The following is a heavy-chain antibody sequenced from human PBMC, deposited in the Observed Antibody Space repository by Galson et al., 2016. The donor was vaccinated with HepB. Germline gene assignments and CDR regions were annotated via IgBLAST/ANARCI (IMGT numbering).Heavy chain of an antibody. CDR3: ARAVMLGRGMDV. Sequence: CAISGDSVDNNGAAWVWIRQSPSRGLEWLGRTFYRSTWENHYAGSVKNRITISPDTSRNQSSLYLNSVTPEDTAVYYCARAVMLGRGMDVWGQGTTVTVSS. CDR2: TFYRSTWEN. V-gene: IGHV6-1*01. CDR1: GDSVDNNGAA. D-gene: IGHD3-10*01. J-gene: IGHJ6*02.